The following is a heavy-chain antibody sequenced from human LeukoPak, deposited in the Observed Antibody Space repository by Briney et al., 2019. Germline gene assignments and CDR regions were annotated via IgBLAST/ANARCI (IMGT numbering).Heavy chain of an antibody. V-gene: IGHV3-23*01. D-gene: IGHD4-17*01. J-gene: IGHJ2*01. CDR2: ISENGGRT. CDR3: ARTHFGDYGGDWYFDL. CDR1: GFTFRRYA. Sequence: GGSLRLSCAASGFTFRRYAMNWVRQAPGKGLEWISVISENGGRTYYADSVKGRFTISTDYSKNTLYLQMNSLRAEDTAVYFCARTHFGDYGGDWYFDLWGRGTLVTVSS.